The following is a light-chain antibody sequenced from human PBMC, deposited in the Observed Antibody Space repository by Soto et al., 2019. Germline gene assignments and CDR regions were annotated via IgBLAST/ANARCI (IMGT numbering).Light chain of an antibody. CDR2: GAS. Sequence: EMVLTQSPRTLSLSPGERATLSRTGSQSVSSSYLAWYQQKPGQAPRLLIYGASSRATGIPDRFSGSGSGTEFTLTISSLQSEDFAVYYCQQYGSSPITFGQGTRLEIK. J-gene: IGKJ5*01. CDR3: QQYGSSPIT. CDR1: QSVSSSY. V-gene: IGKV3-20*01.